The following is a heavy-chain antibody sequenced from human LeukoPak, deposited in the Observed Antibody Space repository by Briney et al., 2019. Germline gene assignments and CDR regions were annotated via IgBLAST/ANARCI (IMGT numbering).Heavy chain of an antibody. CDR3: SASFSGYDRLFDY. V-gene: IGHV1-2*06. Sequence: ASVKVSCKASGYTFTGYYMHWVRQVPGQGLEWMGRINPNSGGTNYAQKFQDRVTMTRDTSVSTAYMELNRLTSDDTAVYYCSASFSGYDRLFDYWGQGTLVTVSS. J-gene: IGHJ4*02. CDR2: INPNSGGT. D-gene: IGHD5-12*01. CDR1: GYTFTGYY.